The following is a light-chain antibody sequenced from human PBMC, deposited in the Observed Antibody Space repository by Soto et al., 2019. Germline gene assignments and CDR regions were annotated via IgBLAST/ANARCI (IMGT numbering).Light chain of an antibody. CDR1: QALSNY. Sequence: LSAYVVYAVTITCGAIQALSNYLAWYQQKPGKAPDLLIYSASTLQSGVPSRFSGSGSETEFSLTIRALQPEDFATYYCQQLSRYPLPFGGGAKVDIK. CDR3: QQLSRYPLP. CDR2: SAS. J-gene: IGKJ4*01. V-gene: IGKV1-9*01.